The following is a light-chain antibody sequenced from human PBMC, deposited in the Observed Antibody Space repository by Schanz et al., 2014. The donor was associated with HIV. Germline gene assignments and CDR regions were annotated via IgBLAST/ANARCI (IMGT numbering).Light chain of an antibody. Sequence: QSVLTQPASLSGSPGQSITISCTGTSSDVGGYKFVSWYQQHPGKAPKLLLYDVSIRVRPSGVPDRFSGSKSGNTASLTVSGLLAEDEGDYYCCSCTNTNTWVFDGGTKLTVL. V-gene: IGLV2-14*01. CDR2: DVS. CDR3: CSCTNTNTWV. CDR1: SSDVGGYKF. J-gene: IGLJ3*02.